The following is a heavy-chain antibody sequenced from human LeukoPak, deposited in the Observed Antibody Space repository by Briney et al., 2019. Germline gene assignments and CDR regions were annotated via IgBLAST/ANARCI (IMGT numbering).Heavy chain of an antibody. V-gene: IGHV3-33*08. CDR3: ARAGDNSAFDI. D-gene: IGHD3-10*01. J-gene: IGHJ3*02. CDR1: GFTFSDYY. Sequence: PGGSLRLSCAASGFTFSDYYMSWIRQAPGKGLEWVAVIWYDGSNKYYADSVKGRFTISRDNSKNTLYLQMNSLRAEDTAVYYCARAGDNSAFDIWGQGTMVTVSS. CDR2: IWYDGSNK.